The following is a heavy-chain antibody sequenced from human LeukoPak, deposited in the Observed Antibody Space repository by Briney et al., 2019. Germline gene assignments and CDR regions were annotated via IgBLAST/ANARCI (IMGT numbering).Heavy chain of an antibody. CDR1: GGSISSSSYY. J-gene: IGHJ6*03. CDR3: ARGPTGTSAKYYYYMDV. D-gene: IGHD1-1*01. V-gene: IGHV4-39*07. CDR2: IYYSGST. Sequence: SETLSLTCTVSGGSISSSSYYWGWIRQPPGKGLEWNGSIYYSGSTYYNPSLKSRVTISVDTSKNQFSLKLSSVTAADTAVYYCARGPTGTSAKYYYYMDVWGKGTTVTVSS.